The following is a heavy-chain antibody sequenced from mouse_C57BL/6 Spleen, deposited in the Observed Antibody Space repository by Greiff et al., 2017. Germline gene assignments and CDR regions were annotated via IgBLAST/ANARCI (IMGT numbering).Heavy chain of an antibody. Sequence: EVKLVESGGDLVKPGGSLKISCAASGLTFSSYGLSWVRQTPDKRLEWVATISSGGSYTYYPDSVKGRFTISRDNAKNTLYLQMSSLKSEDTAMYYCARPSTVVARDWYFDVWGTGTTVTVSS. CDR3: ARPSTVVARDWYFDV. CDR2: ISSGGSYT. D-gene: IGHD1-1*01. J-gene: IGHJ1*03. V-gene: IGHV5-6*02. CDR1: GLTFSSYG.